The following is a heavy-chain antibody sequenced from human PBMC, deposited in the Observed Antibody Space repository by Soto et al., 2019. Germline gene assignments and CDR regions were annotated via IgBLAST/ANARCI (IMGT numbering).Heavy chain of an antibody. CDR1: GGSISSYY. CDR3: ARQGEYYYDSSGYHDAFDI. Sequence: SETLSLTCTVSGGSISSYYWSWIRQPPGKGLEWIGYIYYSGSTNYNPSLKSRVTISVDTSKNQFSLKLSSVTAADTAVYYCARQGEYYYDSSGYHDAFDIWGQGTMVTVSS. D-gene: IGHD3-22*01. CDR2: IYYSGST. J-gene: IGHJ3*02. V-gene: IGHV4-59*08.